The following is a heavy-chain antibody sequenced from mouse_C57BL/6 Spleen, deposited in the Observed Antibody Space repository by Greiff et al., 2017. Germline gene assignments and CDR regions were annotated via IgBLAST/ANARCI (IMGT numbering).Heavy chain of an antibody. J-gene: IGHJ3*01. CDR1: GYTFTSYW. Sequence: QVQLQQPGAELVMPGASVKLSCKASGYTFTSYWMHWVKQRPGQGLEWIGEIDPSDSYTNYNQKFKGKSPLTVDKSSSTAYMQLSSLTSEDSAVYYCARTLYDYDGFAYWGQGTLVTVSA. CDR3: ARTLYDYDGFAY. D-gene: IGHD2-4*01. CDR2: IDPSDSYT. V-gene: IGHV1-69*01.